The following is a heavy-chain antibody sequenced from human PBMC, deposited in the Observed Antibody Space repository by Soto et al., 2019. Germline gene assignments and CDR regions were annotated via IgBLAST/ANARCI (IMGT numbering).Heavy chain of an antibody. CDR3: ARGVGFGYYYYHMDL. J-gene: IGHJ6*02. D-gene: IGHD3-10*01. V-gene: IGHV4-61*01. CDR1: APSVTSVSDY. Sequence: ETMSPTCIVYAPSVTSVSDYWSWLRQPPGKGLEWIGYIYYSGSADYNPSLGSRVTISIDTSKNQFSLKLTSVTAADTAVYYCARGVGFGYYYYHMDLWGQGTTVTVSS. CDR2: IYYSGSA.